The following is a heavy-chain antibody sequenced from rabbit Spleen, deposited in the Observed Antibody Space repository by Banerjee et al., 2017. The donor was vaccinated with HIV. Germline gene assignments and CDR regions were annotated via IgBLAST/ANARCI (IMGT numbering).Heavy chain of an antibody. V-gene: IGHV1S40*01. CDR2: IAGSASGFT. J-gene: IGHJ4*01. D-gene: IGHD2-1*01. CDR1: GFSFSSNDY. Sequence: QSLEESGGDLVKPGASLTLTCTASGFSFSSNDYMCWVRQAPGKGLEWISCIAGSASGFTYSATWAKGRFTISKTSSTTVTLQMTSLTVADTATYFCARGSATMTMVITGYYLNLWGPGTLVTVS. CDR3: ARGSATMTMVITGYYLNL.